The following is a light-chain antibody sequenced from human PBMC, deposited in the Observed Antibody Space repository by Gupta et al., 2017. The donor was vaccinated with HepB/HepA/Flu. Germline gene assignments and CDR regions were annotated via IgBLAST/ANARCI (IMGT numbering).Light chain of an antibody. CDR1: ALPKQY. V-gene: IGLV3-25*03. CDR2: KDS. CDR3: QSADSSGTYVV. J-gene: IGLJ2*01. Sequence: SYALTQPPSVSVSPGQTARITCSGDALPKQYAYWYQQKPGQGPVLVIYKDSERPSGIPERFSGSSSGTTVTLTISGVQAEDEADYYCQSADSSGTYVVFGGGTKLTVL.